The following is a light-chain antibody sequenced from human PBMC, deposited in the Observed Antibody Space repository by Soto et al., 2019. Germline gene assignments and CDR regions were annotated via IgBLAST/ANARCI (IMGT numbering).Light chain of an antibody. CDR1: QTITTY. Sequence: DIQMTQSPSSLSASVGDRVTITCRASQTITTYLNWYQHKPGKAPILLIYAAISLQSGVPSRLSGSGSGTDFTITISSLQPEDFATYYCQQTYSTPHTFGQGTKVDIK. J-gene: IGKJ2*01. V-gene: IGKV1-39*01. CDR2: AAI. CDR3: QQTYSTPHT.